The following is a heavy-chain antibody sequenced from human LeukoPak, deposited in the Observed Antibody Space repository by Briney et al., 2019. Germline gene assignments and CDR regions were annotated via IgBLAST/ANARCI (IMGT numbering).Heavy chain of an antibody. D-gene: IGHD5-18*01. Sequence: ASVKVSCKASGYTFTSYYMHWVRQAPGQGLEWMGIINPSGGSTSYAQKFQGRVTMTRDTSTSTVYMELSSLRSEDTAVYYCVSAVGYSYGFDAFDIWGQGTMVTVSS. CDR2: INPSGGST. V-gene: IGHV1-46*01. J-gene: IGHJ3*02. CDR3: VSAVGYSYGFDAFDI. CDR1: GYTFTSYY.